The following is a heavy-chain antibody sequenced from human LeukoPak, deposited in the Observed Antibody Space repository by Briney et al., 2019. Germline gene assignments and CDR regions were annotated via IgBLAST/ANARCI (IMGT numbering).Heavy chain of an antibody. CDR3: ARCLWSPPPNWFNP. D-gene: IGHD2-21*01. V-gene: IGHV1-18*01. Sequence: ASVKVSCKASGYTFTSYGISWVRQAPGQGLEWMGWISAYNGNTNYAQKLQGRVTMTTDTSTSTAYMELRSLRSDDTAVYYCARCLWSPPPNWFNPWGQGTLVTVSS. CDR1: GYTFTSYG. CDR2: ISAYNGNT. J-gene: IGHJ5*02.